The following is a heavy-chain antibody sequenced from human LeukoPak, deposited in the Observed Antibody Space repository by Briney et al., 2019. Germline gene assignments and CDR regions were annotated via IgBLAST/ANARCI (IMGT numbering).Heavy chain of an antibody. CDR2: IYHTGST. Sequence: PSETLSLTCTVSGGSVSSGSYYWSWIRQHPGKGLEWIGHIYHTGSTNYNPSLKSRVTISLDTSKNQFSLKLTSVSAADTAVYYCARDVRTINVLTGYYRPYYFDYWGQGTLVTVSS. D-gene: IGHD3-9*01. CDR1: GGSVSSGSYY. J-gene: IGHJ4*02. V-gene: IGHV4-61*01. CDR3: ARDVRTINVLTGYYRPYYFDY.